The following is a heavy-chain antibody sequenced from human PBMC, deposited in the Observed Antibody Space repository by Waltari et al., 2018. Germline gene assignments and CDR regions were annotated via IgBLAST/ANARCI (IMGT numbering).Heavy chain of an antibody. V-gene: IGHV4-34*01. Sequence: QVQLQQWGAGLLKPSETLSLTCAVYGGSFSGYYWSWIRQPPGKGLEWIGEINHSGSTNYNPSLKSRVTISVETSKSQFSLKLSSVTAADTAVYYWASGLAAAGPYWYFDLWGRGTLVTVSS. J-gene: IGHJ2*01. D-gene: IGHD6-13*01. CDR1: GGSFSGYY. CDR3: ASGLAAAGPYWYFDL. CDR2: INHSGST.